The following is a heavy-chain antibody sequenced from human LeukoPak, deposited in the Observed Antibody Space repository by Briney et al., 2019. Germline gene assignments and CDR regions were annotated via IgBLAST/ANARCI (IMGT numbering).Heavy chain of an antibody. V-gene: IGHV1-18*01. Sequence: ASVKVSCKASGYTFTSYGISWVRQAPGQGLEWMGWISAYNGNTKSAQKLQGRVTMTTDTSTSTAYMELRSLRPDDTAVYYCARDQDGYSYGYYYYYGMDVWGQGTTVTVSS. CDR3: ARDQDGYSYGYYYYYGMDV. D-gene: IGHD5-18*01. J-gene: IGHJ6*02. CDR2: ISAYNGNT. CDR1: GYTFTSYG.